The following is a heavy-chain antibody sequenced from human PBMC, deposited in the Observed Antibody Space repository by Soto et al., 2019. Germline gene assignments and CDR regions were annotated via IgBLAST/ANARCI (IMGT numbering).Heavy chain of an antibody. CDR1: GFTFSSYA. D-gene: IGHD3-3*01. CDR2: ISGSGGST. CDR3: AKMGFWSGKGTYGMDV. V-gene: IGHV3-23*01. J-gene: IGHJ6*02. Sequence: EVQLLESGGGLVQPGGSLRLSCAASGFTFSSYAMSWVRQAPGKGLEWVSAISGSGGSTYYADSVKGRFTISRDNSKNTLYLQMNRLRAEDTAVYYCAKMGFWSGKGTYGMDVWGQGTTVTVSS.